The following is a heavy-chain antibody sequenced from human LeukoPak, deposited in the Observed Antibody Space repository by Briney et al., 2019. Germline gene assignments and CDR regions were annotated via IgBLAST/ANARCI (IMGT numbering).Heavy chain of an antibody. Sequence: ASVKVSCKASGYTFTDYYMHWVRQAPGQGLEWMGWINPNSGVTNYAQNFQGRVTMTRDTSSSTAYMELSRLRSDDTAVYYCARFNLGYCTNGVCFDYWGQGTLVTVPS. CDR2: INPNSGVT. CDR3: ARFNLGYCTNGVCFDY. D-gene: IGHD2-8*01. CDR1: GYTFTDYY. J-gene: IGHJ4*02. V-gene: IGHV1-2*02.